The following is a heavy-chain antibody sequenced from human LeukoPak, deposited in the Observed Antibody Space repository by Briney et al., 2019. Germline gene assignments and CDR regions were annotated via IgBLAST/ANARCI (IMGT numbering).Heavy chain of an antibody. D-gene: IGHD1-14*01. CDR2: IDPNSGGT. V-gene: IGHV1-2*06. J-gene: IGHJ4*02. Sequence: GATVKVSCKASGYSFTGYYMHWVRQAPGQGLEWMGRIDPNSGGTNYAQKFQDRVTMTRDTSSSTAYMELSRLRSDDTAVYYCARSDNADYWGQGTLVTVSS. CDR1: GYSFTGYY. CDR3: ARSDNADY.